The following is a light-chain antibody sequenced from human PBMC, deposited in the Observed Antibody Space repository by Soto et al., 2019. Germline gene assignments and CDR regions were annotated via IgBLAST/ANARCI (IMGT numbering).Light chain of an antibody. J-gene: IGLJ3*02. CDR2: AENSGNY. V-gene: IGLV4-60*03. CDR3: ETWDSNTRV. Sequence: QLVLTQSSSASASLGSSVKLTCTLDSGHSGNIIAWHQQQPGKAPRYLMRAENSGNYNKGSGVSDRFSGSSSGADRYLSISNLQSEDEAEYYCETWDSNTRVYGGGTKLTVL. CDR1: SGHSGNI.